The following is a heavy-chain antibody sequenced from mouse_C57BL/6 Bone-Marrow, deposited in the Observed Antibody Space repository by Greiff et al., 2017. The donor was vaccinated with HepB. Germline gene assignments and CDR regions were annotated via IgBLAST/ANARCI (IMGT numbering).Heavy chain of an antibody. CDR3: AREEYSNYEWYFDV. CDR2: INPNNGGT. J-gene: IGHJ1*03. CDR1: GYTFTDYN. Sequence: VQLKQSGPELVKPGASVKMSCKASGYTFTDYNMHWVKQSHGKSLEWIGYINPNNGGTSYNQKFKGKATLTVNKSSSTAYMELRSLTSEDSAVYYCAREEYSNYEWYFDVWGTGTTVTVSS. D-gene: IGHD2-5*01. V-gene: IGHV1-22*01.